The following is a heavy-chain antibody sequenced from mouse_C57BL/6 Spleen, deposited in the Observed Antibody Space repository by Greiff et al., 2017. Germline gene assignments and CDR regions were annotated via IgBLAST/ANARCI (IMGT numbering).Heavy chain of an antibody. J-gene: IGHJ1*03. CDR3: ARAPYYYGSPSHFDV. CDR1: GFSINSDCY. V-gene: IGHV3-3*01. Sequence: EVQLQQSGPSLVRPSQTLSLTCTVTGFSINSDCYWIWIRQFPGNKLEYIGYTFYSGITYYNPSLESRTYITRDTSKNQFSLKLSSVTTEDTATYYCARAPYYYGSPSHFDVWGTGTTVTVSS. CDR2: TFYSGIT. D-gene: IGHD1-1*01.